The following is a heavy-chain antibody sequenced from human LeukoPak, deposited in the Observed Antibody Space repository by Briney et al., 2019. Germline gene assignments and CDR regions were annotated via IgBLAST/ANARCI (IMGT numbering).Heavy chain of an antibody. Sequence: GGSLRLSCAASGFTFDDYAMHWVRQAPGKGLEWVSGISCNSGSIGYADSLKGRFTIYSDNTNKYLYVQMNSMRDEETALYYCAKDKRYSGYTDFDYWGQGTLVTVSS. CDR1: GFTFDDYA. CDR3: AKDKRYSGYTDFDY. CDR2: ISCNSGSI. D-gene: IGHD5-12*01. V-gene: IGHV3-9*01. J-gene: IGHJ4*02.